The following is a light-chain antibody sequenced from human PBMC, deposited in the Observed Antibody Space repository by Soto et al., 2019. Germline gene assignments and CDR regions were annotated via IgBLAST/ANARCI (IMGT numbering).Light chain of an antibody. J-gene: IGKJ1*01. CDR3: QQYNSYWT. Sequence: DIQMTQSPSTRSASVGDRVTITCRASQSISSWLAWYQQKPGKAPKLLIYDASSLESGVPSRFSGSGSGTEFTLTIRSLQPDDFATYYCQQYNSYWTFGQGTKLDIK. V-gene: IGKV1-5*01. CDR1: QSISSW. CDR2: DAS.